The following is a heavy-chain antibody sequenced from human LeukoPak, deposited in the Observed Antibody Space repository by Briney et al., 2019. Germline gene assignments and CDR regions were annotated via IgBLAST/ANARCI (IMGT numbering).Heavy chain of an antibody. CDR2: IYHSGST. CDR3: ARIHLRWYYYYGMDV. CDR1: GGSISSGGYS. V-gene: IGHV4-30-2*01. Sequence: SETLSLTCAVSGGSISSGGYSWSWIRQPPGKGLEWIGYIYHSGSTYYNPSLKSRVTISVDRSKNQFSLKLSSVTAADTAVYYCARIHLRWYYYYGMDVWGQGTTVTVSS. D-gene: IGHD4-23*01. J-gene: IGHJ6*02.